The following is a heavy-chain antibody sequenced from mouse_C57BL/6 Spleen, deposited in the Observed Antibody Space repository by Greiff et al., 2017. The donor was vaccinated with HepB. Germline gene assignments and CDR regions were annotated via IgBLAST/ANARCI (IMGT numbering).Heavy chain of an antibody. CDR2: IDPETGGT. Sequence: VQLQQSGAELVRPGASVTLSCKTSGYTFTDYEMHWVKQTPVHGLEWIGAIDPETGGTAYNQKFKGKAILTADKSSSTAYMELRSLTSEDSAVYYCTRWDRSVAMDDWGQGTSVTVSS. V-gene: IGHV1-15*01. J-gene: IGHJ4*01. D-gene: IGHD3-3*01. CDR1: GYTFTDYE. CDR3: TRWDRSVAMDD.